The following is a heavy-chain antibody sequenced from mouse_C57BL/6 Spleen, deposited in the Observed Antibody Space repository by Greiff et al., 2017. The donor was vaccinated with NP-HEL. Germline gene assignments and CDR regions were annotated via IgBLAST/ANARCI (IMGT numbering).Heavy chain of an antibody. D-gene: IGHD1-1*01. Sequence: VQLQQPGAELVKPGASVKLSCKASGYTFTSYWMQWVKQRPGQGLEWIGEIDPSDSYTNYNQKFKGKATLTVDTSSSTAYMQLSSLTSEDSAVYYCARGRRSFFDYWGQGTTLTVSS. CDR2: IDPSDSYT. J-gene: IGHJ2*01. V-gene: IGHV1-50*01. CDR3: ARGRRSFFDY. CDR1: GYTFTSYW.